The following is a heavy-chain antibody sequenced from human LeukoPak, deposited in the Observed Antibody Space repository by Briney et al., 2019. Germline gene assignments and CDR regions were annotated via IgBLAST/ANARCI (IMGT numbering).Heavy chain of an antibody. CDR3: AKERNLGIAVAGTIFDY. Sequence: GGSLRLSCAASGFTFSGSWMSWVRQAPGKGLEWVANIKQDGSEKYYVDSVKGRFTISRDNGKKSLFLQVNSLRAEDTAVYYCAKERNLGIAVAGTIFDYWAREPWSPSPQ. V-gene: IGHV3-7*01. CDR2: IKQDGSEK. CDR1: GFTFSGSW. D-gene: IGHD6-19*01. J-gene: IGHJ4*02.